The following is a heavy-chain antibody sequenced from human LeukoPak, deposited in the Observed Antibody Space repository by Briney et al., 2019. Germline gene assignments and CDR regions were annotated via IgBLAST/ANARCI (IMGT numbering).Heavy chain of an antibody. CDR1: GFTFSSYG. Sequence: GGSLRLSCAASGFTFSSYGMHWVRQAPGKGLEWVAVIWHDGRNKYYADSVKGRFTISRDDSKNTLYLQMNSPRAEDTAVYYCARDQGITARLFEYWGQGTLVTVSS. CDR2: IWHDGRNK. V-gene: IGHV3-33*01. D-gene: IGHD6-6*01. J-gene: IGHJ4*02. CDR3: ARDQGITARLFEY.